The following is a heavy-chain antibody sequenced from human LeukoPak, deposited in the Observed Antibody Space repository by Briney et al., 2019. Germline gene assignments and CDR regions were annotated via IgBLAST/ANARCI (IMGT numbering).Heavy chain of an antibody. J-gene: IGHJ5*02. V-gene: IGHV3-21*04. Sequence: GGSLRLSCAASGFTFSSYSMNWVRQAPGKGLEWVSSISSSSSYIYYADSVKGRFTISRDNSKNTLYLQMNSLRAEDTAVYYCAKGPPFWSGPNWFDPWGQGTLVTVSS. CDR2: ISSSSSYI. D-gene: IGHD3-3*01. CDR3: AKGPPFWSGPNWFDP. CDR1: GFTFSSYS.